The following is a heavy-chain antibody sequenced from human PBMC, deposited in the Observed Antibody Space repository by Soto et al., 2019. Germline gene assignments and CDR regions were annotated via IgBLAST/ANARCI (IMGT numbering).Heavy chain of an antibody. V-gene: IGHV3-21*01. CDR3: ARAEKGAAAGTYGMDV. CDR1: GFTFSSYS. Sequence: PVGSLRLSCAASGFTFSSYSMNWVRQAPGKGLEWVSSISSSSSYIYYADSVKGRFTISRDNAKNSLYLQMNSLRAEDTAVYYCARAEKGAAAGTYGMDVWGQGTTVTVSS. J-gene: IGHJ6*02. CDR2: ISSSSSYI. D-gene: IGHD6-13*01.